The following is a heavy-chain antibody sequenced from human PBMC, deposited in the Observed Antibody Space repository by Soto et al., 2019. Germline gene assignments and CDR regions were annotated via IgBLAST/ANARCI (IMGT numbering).Heavy chain of an antibody. Sequence: EVQLSDSGGGLVQPGGSLRLSCAGSGFTFSNYAMNWVRQAPGKGLEWVSGISGSGSSTYYADSVKGRFTISRDNSKNTLYLQMNSLTAEDTAVYYCARDRLVYLIYLFDYWGQGTLVTVSS. CDR1: GFTFSNYA. J-gene: IGHJ4*02. CDR2: ISGSGSST. V-gene: IGHV3-23*01. CDR3: ARDRLVYLIYLFDY. D-gene: IGHD2-2*02.